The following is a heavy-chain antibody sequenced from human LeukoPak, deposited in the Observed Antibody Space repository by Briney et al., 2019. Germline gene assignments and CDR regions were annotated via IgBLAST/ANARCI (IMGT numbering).Heavy chain of an antibody. CDR3: AADGYPLDAFDI. CDR1: GFTFTSSA. J-gene: IGHJ3*02. CDR2: IVVGSGNT. D-gene: IGHD5-18*01. Sequence: SVKVSCKASGFTFTSSAMQWVRQARGQRLEGIGWIVVGSGNTNYAQKFQERVTITRDMSTSTAYMELSSLRSEDTAVYYCAADGYPLDAFDIWGQGTMVTVSS. V-gene: IGHV1-58*02.